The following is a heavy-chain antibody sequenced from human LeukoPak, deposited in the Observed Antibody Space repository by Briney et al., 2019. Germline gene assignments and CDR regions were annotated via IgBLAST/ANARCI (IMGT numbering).Heavy chain of an antibody. CDR2: FDPEDGET. V-gene: IGHV1-24*01. CDR3: ATDRYSRVRIGY. Sequence: ASVKVSCKVSGYTLTELSMHWVRQAPGKGLEWMGGFDPEDGETIYAQKFQGRVTMTEDTSTDTAYMELSSLRSEDTAVSYCATDRYSRVRIGYWGQGTLVTVSS. CDR1: GYTLTELS. D-gene: IGHD5-18*01. J-gene: IGHJ4*02.